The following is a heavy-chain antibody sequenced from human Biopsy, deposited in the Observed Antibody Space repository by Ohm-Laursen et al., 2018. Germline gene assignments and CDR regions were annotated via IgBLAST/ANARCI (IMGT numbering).Heavy chain of an antibody. CDR3: ARESSGTARAGGMDV. CDR1: GFTFSSFS. J-gene: IGHJ6*02. V-gene: IGHV3-21*01. CDR2: INEVSSNI. D-gene: IGHD6-6*01. Sequence: SLRLSCAASGFTFSSFSMNWVRQAPGKGLEWVSYINEVSSNIYDADSVKGRITVSRDNAKNSLYLQMNSLRAEDTAVYYCARESSGTARAGGMDVWGQGTTVTVSS.